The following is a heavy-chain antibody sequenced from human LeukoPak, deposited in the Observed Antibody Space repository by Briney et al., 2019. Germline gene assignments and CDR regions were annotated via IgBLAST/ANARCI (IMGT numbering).Heavy chain of an antibody. CDR3: TAWGSPDFDY. CDR1: GFTFSSYA. CDR2: ISYDGSNK. J-gene: IGHJ4*02. Sequence: PGGSLRLSCAASGFTFSSYAMHWVRQAPGKGLEWVAVISYDGSNKYYADSVKGRFTISRDNSKNTLYLQMNSLKTEDTAVYYCTAWGSPDFDYWGQGTLVTVSS. D-gene: IGHD7-27*01. V-gene: IGHV3-30-3*01.